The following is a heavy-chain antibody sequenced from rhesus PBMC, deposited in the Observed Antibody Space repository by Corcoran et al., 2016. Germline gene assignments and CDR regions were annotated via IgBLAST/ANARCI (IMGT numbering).Heavy chain of an antibody. J-gene: IGHJ6*01. V-gene: IGHV4-73*01. CDR1: GGSISGYYY. CDR2: IYGNSAST. CDR3: ARAAGEHYYGWES. Sequence: QVQLQQWGEGLVKPSETLSLTCAVYGGSISGYYYWSWIRQPPGKGLEWIGYIYGNSASTNYNPARKDRVTISKDTSKNQFCLKLSSVTAADTAVYYCARAAGEHYYGWESGGQGVVVTVSS. D-gene: IGHD7-45*01.